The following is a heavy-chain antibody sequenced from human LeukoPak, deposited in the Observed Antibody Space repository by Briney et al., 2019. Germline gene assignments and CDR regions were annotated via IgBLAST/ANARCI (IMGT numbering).Heavy chain of an antibody. CDR1: GFTFSGYY. D-gene: IGHD5-24*01. V-gene: IGHV3-11*01. J-gene: IGHJ3*02. CDR3: AREGPERWLQPHAAFDI. CDR2: ISSSGSTI. Sequence: GGSLRLSCAASGFTFSGYYMSWIRQAPGKGLEWVSYISSSGSTIYYADSVKGRFTISRDNAKNSLYLQMNSLRAEDTAVYYCAREGPERWLQPHAAFDIWGQGTMVTVSS.